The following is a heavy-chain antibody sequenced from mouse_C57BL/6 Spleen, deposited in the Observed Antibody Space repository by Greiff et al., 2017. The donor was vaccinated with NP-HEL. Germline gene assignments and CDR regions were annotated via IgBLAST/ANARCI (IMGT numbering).Heavy chain of an antibody. CDR2: IYPYNGVS. V-gene: IGHV1-31*01. J-gene: IGHJ2*01. Sequence: EVQLVESGPELVKPGASVKISCKASGYSFTGYYMHWVKQSHGNILDWIGYIYPYNGVSSYNQKFKGKATLTVDKSSSTAYMELRSLTSEDSAVYYCARGQVFITTVVAGFDYWGQGTTLTVSS. CDR3: ARGQVFITTVVAGFDY. CDR1: GYSFTGYY. D-gene: IGHD1-1*01.